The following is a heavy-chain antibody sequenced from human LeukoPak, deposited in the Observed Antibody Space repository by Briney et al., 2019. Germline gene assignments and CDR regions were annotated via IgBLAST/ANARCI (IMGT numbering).Heavy chain of an antibody. V-gene: IGHV4-59*01. CDR3: ARHFAYSSSSYFDY. CDR1: GASISSYY. Sequence: SETLSLTCTVSGASISSYYWSWIRQPPGKGLEWIGYISYSGSTNYNPSLKSRVTISVDTSKNQFSLNLSSVTAADTAVYYCARHFAYSSSSYFDYWGQGSLVTVSS. D-gene: IGHD6-6*01. J-gene: IGHJ4*02. CDR2: ISYSGST.